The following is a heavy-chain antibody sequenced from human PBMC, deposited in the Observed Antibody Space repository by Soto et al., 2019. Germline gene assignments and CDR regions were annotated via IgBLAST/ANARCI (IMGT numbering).Heavy chain of an antibody. CDR3: ARDIAFDIDY. Sequence: QVHLLQSGAEVQKPGASVKVSCKTSGYTFNDFGITWVRQAPGLGLAWLGWIYSKAGKMNFAPKLQNRVIMTTDTSTSTAFMELTSLTFDDSAIYFCARDIAFDIDYWGQGTLVTVS. J-gene: IGHJ4*02. CDR2: IYSKAGKM. D-gene: IGHD2-15*01. V-gene: IGHV1-18*01. CDR1: GYTFNDFG.